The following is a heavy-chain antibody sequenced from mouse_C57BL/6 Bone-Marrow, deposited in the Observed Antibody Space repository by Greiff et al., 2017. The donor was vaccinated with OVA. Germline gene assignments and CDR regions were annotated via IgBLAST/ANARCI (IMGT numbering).Heavy chain of an antibody. CDR3: ARSGPFAY. CDR1: GYTFTSYW. Sequence: QVQLQQPGAELVKPGASVKLSCKASGYTFTSYWMQWVKQRPGQGLAWIGEIDPSDSYTNYNQKFKGKATLTVDTSSSTAYMQLSSLTSEDSAVYYCARSGPFAYWGQGTLVTVSA. CDR2: IDPSDSYT. V-gene: IGHV1-50*01. J-gene: IGHJ3*01. D-gene: IGHD3-1*01.